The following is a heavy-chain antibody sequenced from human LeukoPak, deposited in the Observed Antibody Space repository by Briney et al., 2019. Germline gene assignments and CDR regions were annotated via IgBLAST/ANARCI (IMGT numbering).Heavy chain of an antibody. CDR1: GFTFSSYA. CDR2: ISYDGSNK. D-gene: IGHD2-2*01. J-gene: IGHJ6*02. V-gene: IGHV3-30-3*01. Sequence: PGGSLRLSCAASGFTFSSYAMHWVRQAPGKGLEWVAVISYDGSNKYYADSVKGRFTISRDNSKNTLYLQMNSLRAEDTAVYYCARERCSSTSCSHGLDVWGQGTTVTVSS. CDR3: ARERCSSTSCSHGLDV.